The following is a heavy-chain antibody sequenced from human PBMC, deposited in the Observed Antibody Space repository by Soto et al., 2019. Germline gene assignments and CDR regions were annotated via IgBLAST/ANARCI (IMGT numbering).Heavy chain of an antibody. V-gene: IGHV1-46*01. D-gene: IGHD3-22*01. J-gene: IGHJ4*02. Sequence: VASVKVSCKASGYIFSSYYMHWVRQAPGEGLEWMGFIDPSRGSTSYAQKFQGRVTMTRDMSTSTVYMELSSLTSGDTAVYYCARNDNSGLDYWGQGTLVTVSS. CDR1: GYIFSSYY. CDR2: IDPSRGST. CDR3: ARNDNSGLDY.